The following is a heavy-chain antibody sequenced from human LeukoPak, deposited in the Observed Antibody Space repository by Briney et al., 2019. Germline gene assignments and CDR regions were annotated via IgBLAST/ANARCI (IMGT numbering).Heavy chain of an antibody. CDR1: GGSISSSSHY. CDR2: IYFTGST. CDR3: ATRIAAAGTPFDY. D-gene: IGHD6-13*01. V-gene: IGHV4-39*07. J-gene: IGHJ4*02. Sequence: SETLSLTCTVSGGSISSSSHYWGWIRQPPGKGLGWIGSIYFTGSTHYNPSLKSRVTISVDTSKNQFSLKLSSVTAADTAVYYCATRIAAAGTPFDYWGRGTLVTVSS.